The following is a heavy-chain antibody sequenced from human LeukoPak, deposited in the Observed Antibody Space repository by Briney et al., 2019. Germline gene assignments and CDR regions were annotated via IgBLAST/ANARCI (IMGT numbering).Heavy chain of an antibody. J-gene: IGHJ6*03. Sequence: GGSLRLSCAASGFTFSSYEMNWVRQAPGKGLEWVSYISSSGSTIYYADSVKGRFTISRDNGKNSLYLQMNSLRAEDTAVYYCAELGLTMIGGVWGKGTTVTIS. D-gene: IGHD3-10*02. CDR2: ISSSGSTI. CDR3: AELGLTMIGGV. CDR1: GFTFSSYE. V-gene: IGHV3-48*03.